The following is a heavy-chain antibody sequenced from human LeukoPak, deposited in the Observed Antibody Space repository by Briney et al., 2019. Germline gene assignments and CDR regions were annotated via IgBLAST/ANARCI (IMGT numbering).Heavy chain of an antibody. CDR2: INPSGGST. D-gene: IGHD6-13*01. CDR3: ARVAAAGTGNDAFDI. J-gene: IGHJ3*02. Sequence: ASVKVSCKASGYTFTSYYMHWVRQAPGQGLEWMGIINPSGGSTSYAQKFQGRVTMTRDTSTSTVYMELSSLRSEDTAVYYCARVAAAGTGNDAFDIWGQGTMVTVSS. V-gene: IGHV1-46*01. CDR1: GYTFTSYY.